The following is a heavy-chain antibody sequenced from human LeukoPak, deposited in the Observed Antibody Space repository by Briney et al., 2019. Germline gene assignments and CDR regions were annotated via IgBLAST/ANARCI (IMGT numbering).Heavy chain of an antibody. V-gene: IGHV3-23*01. CDR2: ISDGGGGT. CDR3: VKDRTGTYTLDY. J-gene: IGHJ4*02. Sequence: GGSLRLSCAASQFTFSNYAMSWVRQAPGKGLEWVSSISDGGGGTYYADSVKGRFTISRDNSKNTLYLQMNSLRAEDTAVYYCVKDRTGTYTLDYWGQGTLVTVSS. CDR1: QFTFSNYA. D-gene: IGHD3-10*01.